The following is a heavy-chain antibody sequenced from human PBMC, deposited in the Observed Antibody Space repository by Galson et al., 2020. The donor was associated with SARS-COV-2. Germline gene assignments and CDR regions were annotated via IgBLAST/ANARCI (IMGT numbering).Heavy chain of an antibody. Sequence: GGSLRLSCAASGFTFSDYYMSWIRQAPGKGLEWVSYISSSSSYTNYADSVKGRFTISRDNAKNSLYLQMNSLRAEDTAVYYCATIVVTDSYYFDYWGQGTLVTVSS. CDR1: GFTFSDYY. J-gene: IGHJ4*02. D-gene: IGHD2-21*02. CDR3: ATIVVTDSYYFDY. V-gene: IGHV3-11*06. CDR2: ISSSSSYT.